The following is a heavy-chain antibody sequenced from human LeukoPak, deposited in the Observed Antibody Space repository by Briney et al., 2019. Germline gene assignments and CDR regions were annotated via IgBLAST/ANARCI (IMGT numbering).Heavy chain of an antibody. CDR2: IIPIFGTA. J-gene: IGHJ6*03. D-gene: IGHD1-26*01. Sequence: GASVKVSCKASGGTFSSYAISWVRQAPGQGLEWMGGIIPIFGTANYAQKFQGRVTITTDESTITAYMELSSLRSEDTAVYYCARGPKTPRWELRGYYYYYMDVWGKGTTVTVSS. CDR3: ARGPKTPRWELRGYYYYYMDV. V-gene: IGHV1-69*05. CDR1: GGTFSSYA.